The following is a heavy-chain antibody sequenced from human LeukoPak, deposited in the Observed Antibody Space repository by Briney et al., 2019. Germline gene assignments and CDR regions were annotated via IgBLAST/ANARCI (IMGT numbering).Heavy chain of an antibody. V-gene: IGHV1-2*02. CDR1: GYTFTGYY. D-gene: IGHD2-2*01. J-gene: IGHJ4*02. CDR3: ARGGYCTSSTCFVLAADFDY. Sequence: ASVQVSCKASGYTFTGYYMHWVRQAPGQGLEWMGWINPYSGGTNYAQKFQGRVTMTRDTSISTAYMELSNLRSDDTAVYYCARGGYCTSSTCFVLAADFDYWGQGTLVTLS. CDR2: INPYSGGT.